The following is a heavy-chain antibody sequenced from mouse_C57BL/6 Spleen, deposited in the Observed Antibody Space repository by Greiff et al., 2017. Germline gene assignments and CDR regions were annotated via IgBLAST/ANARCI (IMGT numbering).Heavy chain of an antibody. CDR2: IYPGDGDT. CDR3: SREEIYYGNYDAMDY. J-gene: IGHJ4*01. Sequence: VQLQQSGPELVKPGASVKISCKASGYAFSSSWMNWVKQRPGKGLEWIGRIYPGDGDTNYNGKFKGKATLTADKSSSTAYMQLSSLTSEDSAVYVCSREEIYYGNYDAMDYWGQGTSVTVSS. D-gene: IGHD2-1*01. V-gene: IGHV1-82*01. CDR1: GYAFSSSW.